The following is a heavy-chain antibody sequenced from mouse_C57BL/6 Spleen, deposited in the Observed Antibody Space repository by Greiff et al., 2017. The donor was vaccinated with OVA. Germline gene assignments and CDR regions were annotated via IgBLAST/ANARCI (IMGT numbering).Heavy chain of an antibody. CDR2: INPSSGYT. J-gene: IGHJ3*01. CDR3: ASYGSSSPCAY. Sequence: QVQLQQSGAELAKPGASVKLSCKASGYTFTSYWMHWVKQRPGQGLEWIGYINPSSGYTKYNQKFKDKATLTAAKSSSTAYMQLSSLTYEDSAVYYCASYGSSSPCAYWGQGTLVTVSA. CDR1: GYTFTSYW. D-gene: IGHD1-1*01. V-gene: IGHV1-7*01.